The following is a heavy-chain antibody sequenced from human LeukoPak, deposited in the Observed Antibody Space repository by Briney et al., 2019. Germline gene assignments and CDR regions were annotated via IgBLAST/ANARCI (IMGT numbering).Heavy chain of an antibody. Sequence: PSETLSLTCTVSGHSISSGYYWAWIRQPPGKGLEYIGSIYHSGSIYYNPSLKSRVAISVDTSNNQFSLNLSSVTAADTAVYYCARPMYYYDSSGYRLDAFDIWGQGTMVTVSS. CDR1: GHSISSGYY. CDR3: ARPMYYYDSSGYRLDAFDI. D-gene: IGHD3-22*01. J-gene: IGHJ3*02. V-gene: IGHV4-38-2*02. CDR2: IYHSGSI.